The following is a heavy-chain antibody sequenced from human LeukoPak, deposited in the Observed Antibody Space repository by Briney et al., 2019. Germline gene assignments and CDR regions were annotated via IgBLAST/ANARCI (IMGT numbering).Heavy chain of an antibody. CDR1: AFTFSSYS. Sequence: GGSLRLSCAAAAFTFSSYSMNWARQAPGKWMEWVLYISSSSSTIYYADSVKGRFTISRDNAKNSLYLQMNSLRAEDTAVYYCARDGVGAHGSISYYYYMDVWGKGTTVTVSS. D-gene: IGHD1-26*01. CDR2: ISSSSSTI. V-gene: IGHV3-48*04. J-gene: IGHJ6*03. CDR3: ARDGVGAHGSISYYYYMDV.